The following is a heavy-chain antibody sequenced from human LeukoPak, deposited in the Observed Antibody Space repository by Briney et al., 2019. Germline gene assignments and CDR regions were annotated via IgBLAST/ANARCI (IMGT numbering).Heavy chain of an antibody. CDR3: AHYCSSTSCYYYFDY. J-gene: IGHJ4*02. CDR2: IIGSGGRT. V-gene: IGHV3-23*01. D-gene: IGHD2-2*01. Sequence: GGSLRLFCAASGYTFNRYAMIGLPQATGKALEGVSSIIGSGGRTYYTDSVKGRFPIHRDNSKNTLYLQINSLRAEDTAVYYWAHYCSSTSCYYYFDYWGQGTLVTVSS. CDR1: GYTFNRYA.